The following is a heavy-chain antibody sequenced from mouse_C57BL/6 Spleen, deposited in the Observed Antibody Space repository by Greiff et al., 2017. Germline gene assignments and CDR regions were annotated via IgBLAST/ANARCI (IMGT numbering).Heavy chain of an antibody. J-gene: IGHJ4*01. CDR2: ISSGGSYT. D-gene: IGHD1-1*01. CDR3: ARHTLYYGSSFYAMDY. Sequence: EVQGVESGGDLVKPGGSLKLSCAASGFTFSSYGMSWVRQTPDKRLEWVATISSGGSYTYYPDSVKGRFTISRDNAKNTLYLQMSSLKSEDTAMYYCARHTLYYGSSFYAMDYWGQGTSVTVSS. CDR1: GFTFSSYG. V-gene: IGHV5-6*01.